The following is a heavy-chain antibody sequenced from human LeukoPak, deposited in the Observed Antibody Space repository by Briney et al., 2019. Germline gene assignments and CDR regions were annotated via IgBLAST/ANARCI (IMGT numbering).Heavy chain of an antibody. CDR2: MNPNSGNT. V-gene: IGHV1-8*01. D-gene: IGHD5-24*01. J-gene: IGHJ6*02. CDR1: GYTLTELS. Sequence: ASVKVSCKVSGYTLTELSMHWVRQATGQGLEWMGWMNPNSGNTGYAQKLQGRATMTRNTSISTAYMELSSLRSEDTAVYYCAKGMATIRRLGMDVWGQGTAVTVSS. CDR3: AKGMATIRRLGMDV.